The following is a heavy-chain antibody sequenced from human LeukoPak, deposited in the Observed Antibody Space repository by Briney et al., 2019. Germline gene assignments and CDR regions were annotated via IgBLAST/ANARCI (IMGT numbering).Heavy chain of an antibody. D-gene: IGHD2-15*01. J-gene: IGHJ4*02. V-gene: IGHV3-23*01. CDR3: AKGYSVGSCWDYFDY. CDR1: GITFSSYA. CDR2: ISDSGGST. Sequence: GGSLRLSCAASGITFSSYAMSWVRQAPGKGLEWVSGISDSGGSTYYADSVKGRFTSSRDNSKHTLYLQVNSLRAEDTAVYYCAKGYSVGSCWDYFDYWGQGTLVTVSS.